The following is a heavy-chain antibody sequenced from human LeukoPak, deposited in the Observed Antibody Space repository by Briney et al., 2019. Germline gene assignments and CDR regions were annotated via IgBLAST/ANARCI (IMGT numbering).Heavy chain of an antibody. CDR3: ARANSIDERGWWFDP. Sequence: GASVNVSCTASGYTFTRHYMHWVRQAPGQGLEWMGGINPRGTSTIYAEKFQGRIILTRDMASTTNYTELTSLKSDDPAVYYCARANSIDERGWWFDPWGQGTLVTVSS. CDR1: GYTFTRHY. J-gene: IGHJ5*02. CDR2: INPRGTST. V-gene: IGHV1-46*01. D-gene: IGHD4-23*01.